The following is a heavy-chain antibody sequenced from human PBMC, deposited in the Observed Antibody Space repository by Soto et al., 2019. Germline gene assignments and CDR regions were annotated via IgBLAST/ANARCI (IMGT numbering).Heavy chain of an antibody. J-gene: IGHJ6*02. V-gene: IGHV3-21*01. CDR2: ISSSSYI. D-gene: IGHD3-3*01. CDR1: GFTFSSYS. CDR3: ARDGERAYYDFWSGYSTGPFHYYYYGMDV. Sequence: PGGSLRLSCAASGFTFSSYSMNWVRQAPGKGLEWVSSISSSSYIYYADSVKGRFTISRDNAKNSLYLQMNSLRAEDTAVYYCARDGERAYYDFWSGYSTGPFHYYYYGMDVWGQGTTVTVSS.